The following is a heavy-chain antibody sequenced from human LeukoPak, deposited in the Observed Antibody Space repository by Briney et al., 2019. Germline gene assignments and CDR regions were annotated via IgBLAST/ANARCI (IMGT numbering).Heavy chain of an antibody. CDR3: ARGDYDFWSGYAHYYGMDV. Sequence: SVKVSCKASGGTFSSYAISWVRQAPGQGLEWMGGIIPIFGTANYAQKFQGRVTITADESTSTAYVELSSLRSEDTAVYYCARGDYDFWSGYAHYYGMDVWGQGTTVTVSS. CDR1: GGTFSSYA. J-gene: IGHJ6*02. D-gene: IGHD3-3*01. V-gene: IGHV1-69*13. CDR2: IIPIFGTA.